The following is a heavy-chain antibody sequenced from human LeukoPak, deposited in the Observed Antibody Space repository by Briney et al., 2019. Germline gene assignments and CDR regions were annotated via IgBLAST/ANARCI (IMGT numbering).Heavy chain of an antibody. J-gene: IGHJ5*02. CDR1: GYTFTSHG. CDR3: TRTPNWFDP. Sequence: ASVKVSCKASGYTFTSHGISWLRQAPGQGLEWIGWIDSNNGNTNYAQKLQGRVTMTTDTSTSTAYMELRSLRSDDTAVYYCTRTPNWFDPWGQGTLVTVSS. V-gene: IGHV1-18*01. CDR2: IDSNNGNT.